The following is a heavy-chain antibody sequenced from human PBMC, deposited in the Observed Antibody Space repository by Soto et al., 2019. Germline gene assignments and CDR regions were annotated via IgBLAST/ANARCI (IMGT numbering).Heavy chain of an antibody. J-gene: IGHJ4*02. CDR2: ISYDGSDK. V-gene: IGHV3-30*03. CDR3: ARDVFYDFWSGYGNSFAYFDY. Sequence: PGGSLRLSCAGSGFTFSSYGMHWVRQAPGKGLEWVAVISYDGSDKYYGDSVKGRFTISRDNSKNTLYLQMNSLRAEDTAVYYCARDVFYDFWSGYGNSFAYFDYWGQGTLVTVSS. CDR1: GFTFSSYG. D-gene: IGHD3-3*01.